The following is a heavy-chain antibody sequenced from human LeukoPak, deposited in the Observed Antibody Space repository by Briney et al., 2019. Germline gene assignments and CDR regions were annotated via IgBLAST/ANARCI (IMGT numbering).Heavy chain of an antibody. Sequence: ASVKVSCKASGYTFTNYGISWVRQAPGQGLEWMGWISAYKGNTYYAQKVQGRVTMTTDTSTSTAYLELRSLRSDDTAVYYCARAFRLDPWGQGTLVTVSS. J-gene: IGHJ5*02. CDR2: ISAYKGNT. CDR1: GYTFTNYG. CDR3: ARAFRLDP. D-gene: IGHD3-3*02. V-gene: IGHV1-18*01.